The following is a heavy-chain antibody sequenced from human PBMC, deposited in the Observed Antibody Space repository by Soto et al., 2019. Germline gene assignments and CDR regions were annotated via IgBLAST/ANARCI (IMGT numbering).Heavy chain of an antibody. V-gene: IGHV1-69*04. CDR1: GGTFSSYT. CDR3: ARDSALLFFVELLSMLAMDF. J-gene: IGHJ6*03. CDR2: IIPILGIA. Sequence: SVKVSCKASGGTFSSYTISWVRQAPGQGLEWMGRIIPILGIANYAQKFQGRVTITADKSTSTAYMELSSLRSEDTAVYYCARDSALLFFVELLSMLAMDFWCKGTSLT. D-gene: IGHD3-10*01.